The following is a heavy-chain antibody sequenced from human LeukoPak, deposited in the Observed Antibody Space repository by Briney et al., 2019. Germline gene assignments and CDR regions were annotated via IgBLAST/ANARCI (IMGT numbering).Heavy chain of an antibody. J-gene: IGHJ3*02. CDR2: TSATDAAT. CDR1: DFNFNNYA. D-gene: IGHD3-3*02. V-gene: IGHV3-23*01. Sequence: GGSLRLSCAASDFNFNNYAMSWVRQAPGKGLEWVAATSATDAATWYADSVAGRFTISRDNSKNSLYLQINSLRVEDTAVYYCARDAHFPDDVLDIWGQGTMVTVSS. CDR3: ARDAHFPDDVLDI.